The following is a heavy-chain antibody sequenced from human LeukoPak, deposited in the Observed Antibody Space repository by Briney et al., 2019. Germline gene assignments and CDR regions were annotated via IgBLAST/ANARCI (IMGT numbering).Heavy chain of an antibody. V-gene: IGHV3-30*02. CDR3: AKDREFHLQFGDPDY. CDR2: IRYDGSSE. Sequence: GGSLRLSCAASGFTFSNYGIHWVRQAPGKGLEWVAFIRYDGSSEYYADSVKGRFTISRDNPKNTLYLDMNSLATEDTALYYCAKDREFHLQFGDPDYWGQGTLVTVSS. J-gene: IGHJ4*02. CDR1: GFTFSNYG. D-gene: IGHD3-10*01.